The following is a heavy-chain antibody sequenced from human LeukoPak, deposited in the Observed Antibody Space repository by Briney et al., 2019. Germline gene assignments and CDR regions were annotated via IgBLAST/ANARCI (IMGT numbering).Heavy chain of an antibody. J-gene: IGHJ5*02. CDR1: GGSISSYY. Sequence: PSETLSLTCTVSGGSISSYYWSWIRQPPGKGLEWIGYIYYSGSTNYNPSLKSRVTISVDTSKNQFSLKLSSVTAADTAVYYCASDGGLYYYDRGGWFDPWGQGTLVTVFS. V-gene: IGHV4-59*01. CDR2: IYYSGST. D-gene: IGHD3-10*02. CDR3: ASDGGLYYYDRGGWFDP.